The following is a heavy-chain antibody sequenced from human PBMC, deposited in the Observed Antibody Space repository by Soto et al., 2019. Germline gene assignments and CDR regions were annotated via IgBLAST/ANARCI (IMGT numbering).Heavy chain of an antibody. V-gene: IGHV1-24*01. CDR1: GYTLTELS. CDR2: FDPEDGET. CDR3: ATVTIYDILTGPDAFDI. Sequence: ASVKVSCKVSGYTLTELSMHWVRQAPGKGLEWMGGFDPEDGETIYAQKFQGRVTMTEDTSTDTAYMELSSLRSEDTAVYYCATVTIYDILTGPDAFDIWGQGTMVTVSS. J-gene: IGHJ3*02. D-gene: IGHD3-9*01.